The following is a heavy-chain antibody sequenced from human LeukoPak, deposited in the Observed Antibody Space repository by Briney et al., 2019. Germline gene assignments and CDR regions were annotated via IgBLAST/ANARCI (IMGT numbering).Heavy chain of an antibody. CDR3: ARAGSGWYEDY. V-gene: IGHV1-18*01. Sequence: GASVTLFFQASGYTFTSYGISWVRQAPGQGLEWMGWISGYNDNTNYAQKFQGRVTMTTDTSTSTAYMELRSLRSDDTAVYYCARAGSGWYEDYWGQGTLVIISA. D-gene: IGHD6-19*01. CDR2: ISGYNDNT. CDR1: GYTFTSYG. J-gene: IGHJ4*02.